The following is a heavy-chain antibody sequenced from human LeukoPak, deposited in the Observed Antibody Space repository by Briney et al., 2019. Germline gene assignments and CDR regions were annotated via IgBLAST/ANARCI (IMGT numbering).Heavy chain of an antibody. CDR2: ISSSSSYI. CDR1: GFTFSSYS. Sequence: GGSLRLYCAAPGFTFSSYSMNWVRQAPGKGLEWVSSISSSSSYIYYADSVKGRFTISRDNAKNSLYLQMNSLRAEDTAVYYCAGERYYYDSSGSIVGVGFDYWGQGTLVTVSS. V-gene: IGHV3-21*01. CDR3: AGERYYYDSSGSIVGVGFDY. D-gene: IGHD3-22*01. J-gene: IGHJ4*02.